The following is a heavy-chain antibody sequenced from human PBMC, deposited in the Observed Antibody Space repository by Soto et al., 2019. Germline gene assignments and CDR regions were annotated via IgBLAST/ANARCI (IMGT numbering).Heavy chain of an antibody. CDR1: GGSISSGGYY. CDR2: IYYSGST. Sequence: SSETTSLTCTVCGGSISSGGYYWSWIRQHPGKGLEWIGYIYYSGSTYYNPSLKSRVTISVDTSKNQFSLKLSSVTAADTAVYYCARGSMVDIVATDAFDIWGQGTMVTVSS. V-gene: IGHV4-31*03. J-gene: IGHJ3*02. CDR3: ARGSMVDIVATDAFDI. D-gene: IGHD5-12*01.